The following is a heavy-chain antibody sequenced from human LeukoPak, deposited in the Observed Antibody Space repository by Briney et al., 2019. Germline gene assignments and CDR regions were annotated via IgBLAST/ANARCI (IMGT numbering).Heavy chain of an antibody. CDR3: ARDLTYCGGDCYPLDP. CDR1: GYTFTSYG. CDR2: ISAYNGNT. Sequence: ASVKVSCKASGYTFTSYGISWVRQAPGQGLEWMGWISAYNGNTNYAQKLQGRVTMTTDTSTSTAYMELRSLRSDDTAVYHCARDLTYCGGDCYPLDPWGQGTLVTVSS. D-gene: IGHD2-21*02. J-gene: IGHJ5*02. V-gene: IGHV1-18*01.